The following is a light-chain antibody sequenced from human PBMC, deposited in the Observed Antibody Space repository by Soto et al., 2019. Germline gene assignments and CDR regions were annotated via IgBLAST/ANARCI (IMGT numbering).Light chain of an antibody. V-gene: IGKV3-15*01. CDR2: GAS. CDR1: QSVSRN. J-gene: IGKJ5*01. CDR3: QQYDNLPVT. Sequence: EIVMTQSPATLSVSPGERATLSCRASQSVSRNLAWYQQKPGQAPRLLIFGASTRATGIPARFSGSGSGTEFTLTISSLQSEDIGTYFCQQYDNLPVTFGQGTRLEIK.